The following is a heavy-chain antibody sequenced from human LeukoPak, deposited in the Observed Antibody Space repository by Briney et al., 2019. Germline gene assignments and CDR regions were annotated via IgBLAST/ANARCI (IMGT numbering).Heavy chain of an antibody. V-gene: IGHV3-7*03. D-gene: IGHD3-3*01. Sequence: GGSLRLSCAASGFTFSSYAMHWVRQAPGKGLEWVANTKQDGSEKYYVDSVKGRFTISKDNAKNSLYLQMNSLRAEDTAVYYCARGRTGLYAVVTHFDYWGQGTLVTVSS. CDR2: TKQDGSEK. J-gene: IGHJ4*02. CDR1: GFTFSSYA. CDR3: ARGRTGLYAVVTHFDY.